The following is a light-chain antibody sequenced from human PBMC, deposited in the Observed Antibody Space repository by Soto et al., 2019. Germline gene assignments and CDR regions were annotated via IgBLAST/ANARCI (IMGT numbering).Light chain of an antibody. CDR2: AAS. V-gene: IGKV1-39*01. J-gene: IGKJ3*01. CDR3: QQSYGNPG. CDR1: QSIGFF. Sequence: DIQMTQSPSSLSASVGDRVTITCRASQSIGFFLNWYHQKPGKAPKLLLYAASSLQSGVASRFSGSGSGTDFPLTITSVQPEDCGTYYCQQSYGNPGFAPGTKVDI.